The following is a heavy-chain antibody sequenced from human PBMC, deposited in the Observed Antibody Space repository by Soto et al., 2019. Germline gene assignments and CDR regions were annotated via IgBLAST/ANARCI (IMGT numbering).Heavy chain of an antibody. CDR2: INPTDDVT. Sequence: ASVKVSCKASGFSFTSYYIHWVRQAPGQGLEWMGIINPTDDVTSYAQRFQGRVTLTRDTSTSTVYMEVSSLRSDDTAVYYCTRLTGSTGAFDIWGQGTMVT. J-gene: IGHJ3*02. CDR1: GFSFTSYY. CDR3: TRLTGSTGAFDI. V-gene: IGHV1-46*01. D-gene: IGHD1-7*01.